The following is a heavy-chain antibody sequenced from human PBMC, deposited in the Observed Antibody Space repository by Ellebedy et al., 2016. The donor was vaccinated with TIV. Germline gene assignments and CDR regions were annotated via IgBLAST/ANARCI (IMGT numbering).Heavy chain of an antibody. CDR3: ASGGHDVFDY. J-gene: IGHJ4*02. D-gene: IGHD5-12*01. CDR2: IYYSGNT. V-gene: IGHV4-39*01. CDR1: GASIGSRSYY. Sequence: SETLSLTXTVSGASIGSRSYYWVWVRQSPGKGLEWIGNIYYSGNTYYNPSLKSRVTISVDTPSNQFSLKLTSVTAADTAVYFCASGGHDVFDYWGQGLLVTVSS.